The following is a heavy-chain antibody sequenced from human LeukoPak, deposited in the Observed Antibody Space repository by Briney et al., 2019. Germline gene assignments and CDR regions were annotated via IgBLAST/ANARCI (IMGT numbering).Heavy chain of an antibody. CDR1: GGSFSGYY. J-gene: IGHJ6*02. Sequence: PSETLSLTCAVYGGSFSGYYWSWIRQPPGKGLEWIGEINHSGSTSYNPSLKSRVTISVGTSKNQFSLKLSSVTAADTAVYYCARDRPMDVWGQGITVTVSS. V-gene: IGHV4-34*01. CDR2: INHSGST. CDR3: ARDRPMDV.